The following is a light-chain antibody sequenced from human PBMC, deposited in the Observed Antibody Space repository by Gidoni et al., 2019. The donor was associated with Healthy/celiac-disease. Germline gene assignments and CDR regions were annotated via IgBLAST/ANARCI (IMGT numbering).Light chain of an antibody. CDR3: QQSYSSPRT. CDR2: AAS. V-gene: IGKV1-39*01. J-gene: IGKJ1*01. CDR1: QSISSY. Sequence: DIQLTQSPSSLSASVGDSVTITCRASQSISSYLNWYQQKPGKDPKLLIYAASTLQSGVPSSFSGSGSGTDFTLTISSLQPEDFATYYCQQSYSSPRTFGQXTKVEIK.